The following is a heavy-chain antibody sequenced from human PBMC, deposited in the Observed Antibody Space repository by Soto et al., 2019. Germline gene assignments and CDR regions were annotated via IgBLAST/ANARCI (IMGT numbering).Heavy chain of an antibody. Sequence: LRLSCAASGFTFATFAMSWVRQAPGKGLEWVSGLSDSGGTTYYADSVKGRFTISRDNSKNKLYLQMNSLRGDDTAVYYCVQRGGSGYYGAFDYWGHGTLVTVSS. D-gene: IGHD3-22*01. J-gene: IGHJ4*01. CDR1: GFTFATFA. CDR3: VQRGGSGYYGAFDY. V-gene: IGHV3-23*01. CDR2: LSDSGGTT.